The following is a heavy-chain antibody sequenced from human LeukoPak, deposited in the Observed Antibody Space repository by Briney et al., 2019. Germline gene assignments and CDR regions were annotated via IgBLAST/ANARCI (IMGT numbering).Heavy chain of an antibody. Sequence: SVKVSCKASGGTFSSYAISWVRQAPGQGLEWMGRIIPILGIANYAQKFQGRVTITADKPTSTAYMELSSLRSEDTAVYYCARGVYSNYLFDYWGQGTLVTVSS. D-gene: IGHD4-11*01. J-gene: IGHJ4*02. CDR1: GGTFSSYA. CDR3: ARGVYSNYLFDY. CDR2: IIPILGIA. V-gene: IGHV1-69*04.